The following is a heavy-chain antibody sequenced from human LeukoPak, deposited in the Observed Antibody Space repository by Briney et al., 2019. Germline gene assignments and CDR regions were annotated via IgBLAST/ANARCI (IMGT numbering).Heavy chain of an antibody. CDR2: ISYSGST. CDR1: GDSISISTYY. Sequence: SSETLSLTCTVSGDSISISTYYWGWIRQPPGKGLEWIGSISYSGSTYYNPSLKSRVTISLDTSKIQFSLKLSSVTAADTAVYYCARVGGYDLMGDYFDYWGQGTLVTVSS. D-gene: IGHD5-12*01. V-gene: IGHV4-39*07. J-gene: IGHJ4*02. CDR3: ARVGGYDLMGDYFDY.